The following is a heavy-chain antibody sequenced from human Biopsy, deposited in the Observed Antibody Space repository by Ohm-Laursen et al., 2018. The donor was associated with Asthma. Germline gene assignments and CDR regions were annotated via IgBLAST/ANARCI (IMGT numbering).Heavy chain of an antibody. CDR2: VNTGNGDT. CDR1: GYNFISFA. V-gene: IGHV1-3*04. Sequence: SSVKVSCKASGYNFISFAIHWVRQAPGHRLEWMGWVNTGNGDTKYSQKFQGRVTITRDTSASTAYMELRSLRSEDTATYYCARTYYDFLTGQVKDVFGVWGQGTMVTVSS. CDR3: ARTYYDFLTGQVKDVFGV. D-gene: IGHD3-9*01. J-gene: IGHJ3*01.